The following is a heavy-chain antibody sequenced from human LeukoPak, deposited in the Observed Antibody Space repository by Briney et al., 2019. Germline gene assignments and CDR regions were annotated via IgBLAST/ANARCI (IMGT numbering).Heavy chain of an antibody. CDR2: ISTSSSYI. D-gene: IGHD3-10*01. CDR3: ARDREGFGESYFDY. J-gene: IGHJ4*01. Sequence: GGSLRLSCAASGFTFSSYNMNWVRQAPGKGLEWVSFISTSSSYIYYADSVKGRFTISRDNAKNSLYLQMNSLRAEDTAMYYCARDREGFGESYFDYWGHGTLVTVSS. CDR1: GFTFSSYN. V-gene: IGHV3-21*01.